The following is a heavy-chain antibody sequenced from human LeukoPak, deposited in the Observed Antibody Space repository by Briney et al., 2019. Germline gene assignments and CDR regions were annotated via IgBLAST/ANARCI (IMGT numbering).Heavy chain of an antibody. CDR1: GGTFSSYT. D-gene: IGHD6-6*01. J-gene: IGHJ4*02. CDR2: IIPILGIA. Sequence: GASVKVSCTASGGTFSSYTISWVRQAPGQGLEWMGRIIPILGIANYAQKFQGRVTITADKSTSTAYMELSSLRSEDTAVYYCARDAYSSSPWYYFDYWGQGTLVTVSS. CDR3: ARDAYSSSPWYYFDY. V-gene: IGHV1-69*04.